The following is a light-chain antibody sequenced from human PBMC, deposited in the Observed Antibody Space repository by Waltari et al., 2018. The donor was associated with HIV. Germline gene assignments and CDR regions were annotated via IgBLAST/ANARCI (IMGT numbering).Light chain of an antibody. CDR2: DTN. CDR1: SSNLGAGYD. CDR3: QSYDTSLSAVV. Sequence: QSVVTQPPSVSGAPGQRITISCSGSSSNLGAGYDVHWYQQLPGTAPKVIIYDTNKRPSGVPDRSSGSKSGTSASLAITGLQAEDEAEYYCQSYDTSLSAVVFGGGTTLTVL. V-gene: IGLV1-40*01. J-gene: IGLJ3*02.